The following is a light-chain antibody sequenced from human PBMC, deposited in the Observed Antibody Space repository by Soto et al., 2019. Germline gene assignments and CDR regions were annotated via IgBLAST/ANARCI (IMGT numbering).Light chain of an antibody. V-gene: IGLV1-44*01. Sequence: QSVLTQPSSASGSPGQRVTISCSGSSSNIGNNFVKWYQQFPGTAPKLLIYSNNQRPSGVPDRFSGSKSGTSASLAISGLQSEDEADYYCNSQTSSGIRVFGTGTKLTVL. CDR3: NSQTSSGIRV. CDR2: SNN. CDR1: SSNIGNNF. J-gene: IGLJ1*01.